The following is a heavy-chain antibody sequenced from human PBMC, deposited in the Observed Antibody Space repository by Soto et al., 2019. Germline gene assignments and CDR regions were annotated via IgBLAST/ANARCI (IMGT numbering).Heavy chain of an antibody. V-gene: IGHV4-4*07. CDR3: GRGELFSDWFDP. D-gene: IGHD1-26*01. Sequence: PSETLSLTCTVSGGSMSSYYWTWIRQPAGRGLEWIGRVYSSGGTHYSPSLKSRVIISLDTSKKQFTLRLLSVTDADPAVYFFGRGELFSDWFDPWGQGTLLTVSS. J-gene: IGHJ5*02. CDR1: GGSMSSYY. CDR2: VYSSGGT.